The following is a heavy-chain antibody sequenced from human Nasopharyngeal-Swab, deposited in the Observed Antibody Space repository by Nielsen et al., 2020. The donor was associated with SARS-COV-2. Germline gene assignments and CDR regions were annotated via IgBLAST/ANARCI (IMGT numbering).Heavy chain of an antibody. CDR3: ARYRGGFYSSNWYFDC. V-gene: IGHV4-34*01. J-gene: IGHJ4*02. D-gene: IGHD6-13*01. CDR2: INHSGST. Sequence: WIRQPPGKGLEWIGEINHSGSTNYNASLKSRVTISVDTSKNQFSLKLSSVTAADTAVYYCARYRGGFYSSNWYFDCWGQGTLVTVSS.